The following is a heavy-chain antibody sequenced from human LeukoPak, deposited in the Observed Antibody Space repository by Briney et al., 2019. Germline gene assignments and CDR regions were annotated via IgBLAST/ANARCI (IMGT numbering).Heavy chain of an antibody. CDR3: ARDDADVDTYTFDY. CDR2: ISSSGSTI. J-gene: IGHJ4*02. Sequence: GGSLRLSCAASGFTFSTYGMHWVRQAPGKGLEWVSYISSSGSTIYYADSVKGRFTISRDNAKNSLYLQMNSLRAEDTAVYYCARDDADVDTYTFDYWGQGTLVTVSS. V-gene: IGHV3-48*04. CDR1: GFTFSTYG. D-gene: IGHD5-18*01.